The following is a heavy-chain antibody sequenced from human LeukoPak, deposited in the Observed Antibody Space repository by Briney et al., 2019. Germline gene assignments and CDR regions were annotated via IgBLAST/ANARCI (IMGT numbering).Heavy chain of an antibody. CDR3: ARAVHPQRVPVKDAYGLDV. Sequence: GSLRLSCAASGSTFSSYSMNWVRQSPGKGLEWIGEIYYTGSRNYNPSLKSRVAMSVDTSKNQFSLELTSVTAADTAEYYCARAVHPQRVPVKDAYGLDVWGQGTTVTVSS. V-gene: IGHV4-4*02. J-gene: IGHJ6*02. CDR1: GSTFSSYS. D-gene: IGHD2-8*02. CDR2: IYYTGSR.